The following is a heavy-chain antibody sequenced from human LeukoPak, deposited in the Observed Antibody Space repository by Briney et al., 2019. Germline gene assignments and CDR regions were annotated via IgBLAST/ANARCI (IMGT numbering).Heavy chain of an antibody. CDR1: GFTFSSSA. V-gene: IGHV3-23*01. J-gene: IGHJ4*02. CDR2: ISGSGSGGST. D-gene: IGHD5-12*01. Sequence: GGSLRLSCAASGFTFSSSAMSWVRQAPGKGLEWVSSISGSGSGGSTYYADSVKGRFTISRDNSKNTLYLQMNSPRAEDTAVYYCPKSGYHRFDYSGQGTLVTVSS. CDR3: PKSGYHRFDY.